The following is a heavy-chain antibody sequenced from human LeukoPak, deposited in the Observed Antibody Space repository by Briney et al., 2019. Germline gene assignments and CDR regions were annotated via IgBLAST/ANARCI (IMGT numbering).Heavy chain of an antibody. V-gene: IGHV3-21*01. J-gene: IGHJ4*02. CDR1: GFTFSSYS. D-gene: IGHD2-2*01. Sequence: GGSLRLSCAASGFTFSSYSMNWVRQAPGKGLEWVSSISSSSSYIYYADSVKGRFTISRDNSKNTLYLQMNSLRAEDTAVYYCARAVIVVVPAAILYWGQGTLVTVSS. CDR2: ISSSSSYI. CDR3: ARAVIVVVPAAILY.